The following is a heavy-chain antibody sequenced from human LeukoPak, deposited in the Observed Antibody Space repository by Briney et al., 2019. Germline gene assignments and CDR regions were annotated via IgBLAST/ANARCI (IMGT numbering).Heavy chain of an antibody. V-gene: IGHV4-61*08. J-gene: IGHJ5*02. Sequence: PSQTLSLTCTVSGGSISSGGYYWIWIRQPPGKGLEWIGYIYYSGSTNYDPSLKSRVTISVDTSKNQFSLKLSSVTAADTAVYYCARERRRITIFGVDYAGWFDPWGQGTLVTVSS. CDR1: GGSISSGGYY. D-gene: IGHD3-3*01. CDR3: ARERRRITIFGVDYAGWFDP. CDR2: IYYSGST.